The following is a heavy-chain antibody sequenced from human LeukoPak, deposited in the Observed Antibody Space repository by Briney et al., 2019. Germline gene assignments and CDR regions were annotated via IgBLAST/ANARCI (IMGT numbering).Heavy chain of an antibody. CDR1: GGSFRGYY. CDR3: ARGGYYDILTGYFGAFDI. Sequence: SETLSLTCAVYGGSFRGYYWSWIRQPPGKGLEWIGEINHSGSTNYNPSLKSRVTISVDTSKNQVSLKLSSVTAADTAVYYCARGGYYDILTGYFGAFDIWGQGTMVTVSS. V-gene: IGHV4-34*01. J-gene: IGHJ3*02. CDR2: INHSGST. D-gene: IGHD3-9*01.